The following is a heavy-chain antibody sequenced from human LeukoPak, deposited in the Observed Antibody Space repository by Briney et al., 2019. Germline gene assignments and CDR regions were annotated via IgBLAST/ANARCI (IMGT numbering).Heavy chain of an antibody. CDR1: GFTFSSYA. CDR2: ISTNGGST. Sequence: PGGSLRLSCAASGFTFSSYAMSWVRQAPGEGLEWVSAISTNGGSTYFADSVKGRFTITRDNSKNTLYLQMNSLRAEDTAVYYCAKTPVSGWYVEYYFDYWGQGTLVTVSS. V-gene: IGHV3-23*01. CDR3: AKTPVSGWYVEYYFDY. D-gene: IGHD6-19*01. J-gene: IGHJ4*02.